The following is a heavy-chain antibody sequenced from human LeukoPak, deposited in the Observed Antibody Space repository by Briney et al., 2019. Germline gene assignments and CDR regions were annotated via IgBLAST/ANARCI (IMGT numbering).Heavy chain of an antibody. Sequence: SETLSLTCTVSGGSISSSSYYWSWIRQPPGKGLEWIGEINHSGSTNYNPSLKSRVTISVDTSKNQFSLKLSSVTAADTAVYYCARGRRYCSGGSCYFNAFDIWGQGTMVTVSS. J-gene: IGHJ3*02. D-gene: IGHD2-15*01. CDR3: ARGRRYCSGGSCYFNAFDI. CDR2: INHSGST. V-gene: IGHV4-39*07. CDR1: GGSISSSSYY.